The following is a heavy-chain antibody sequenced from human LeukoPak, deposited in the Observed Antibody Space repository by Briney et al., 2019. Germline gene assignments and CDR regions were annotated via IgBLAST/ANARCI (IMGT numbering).Heavy chain of an antibody. Sequence: GGSLRLSCAASGFTFSRFDMHWVRQPPGQGLEWVSTIGTASDTYYPGSVEGRFTLSRDNAKNSLYLQMNSLTAGDTSVYYCARGPPRGKYYYMDVWGKGTTVTVSS. J-gene: IGHJ6*03. CDR1: GFTFSRFD. V-gene: IGHV3-13*01. D-gene: IGHD1-1*01. CDR3: ARGPPRGKYYYMDV. CDR2: IGTASDT.